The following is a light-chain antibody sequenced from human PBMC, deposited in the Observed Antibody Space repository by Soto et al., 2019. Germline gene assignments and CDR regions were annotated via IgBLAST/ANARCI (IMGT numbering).Light chain of an antibody. CDR3: SSYTSSSTPYV. J-gene: IGLJ1*01. CDR1: SSDVGGYNY. V-gene: IGLV2-14*01. CDR2: EVS. Sequence: QSALTQPASVSGSPGQSITISCTGTSSDVGGYNYVSWYQQHPGKAPKLMIYEVSNRPSGVSNRFSGSKSGNTASLTISGLQAEDEADYYCSSYTSSSTPYVVGTGTKFTVL.